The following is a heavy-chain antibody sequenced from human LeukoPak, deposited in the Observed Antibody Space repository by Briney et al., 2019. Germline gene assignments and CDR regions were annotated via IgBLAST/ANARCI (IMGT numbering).Heavy chain of an antibody. CDR1: GFTSRSYG. CDR3: FYYDFWSDFDF. Sequence: GGTLRLSCAASGFTSRSYGMSWVRQTPGKGLEWVSTISSGAPTTYYADSVKGRFTISSDNAKNSLFLQMSSLRAEDTAVYYCFYYDFWSDFDFWGQGSLVTVSS. D-gene: IGHD3-3*01. V-gene: IGHV3-23*01. CDR2: ISSGAPTT. J-gene: IGHJ4*02.